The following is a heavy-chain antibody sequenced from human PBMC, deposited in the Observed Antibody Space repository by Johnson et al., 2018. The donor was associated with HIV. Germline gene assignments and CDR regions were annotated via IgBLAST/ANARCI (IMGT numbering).Heavy chain of an antibody. CDR2: ISYDGSNK. J-gene: IGHJ3*02. D-gene: IGHD6-6*01. Sequence: QVQLVESGGGSEQPGRSLRLSCAASGFTLNDYAIHWVRQAPGKGLEWVAVISYDGSNKYYADSVKGRFTISRDNSKNTLYLQMNSLRAEDTAVYYCARDRGIAARPFRYAFDIWGQGTMVTVSS. CDR3: ARDRGIAARPFRYAFDI. V-gene: IGHV3-30*04. CDR1: GFTLNDYA.